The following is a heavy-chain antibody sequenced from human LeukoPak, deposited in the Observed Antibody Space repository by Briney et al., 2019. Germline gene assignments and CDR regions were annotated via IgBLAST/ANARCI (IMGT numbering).Heavy chain of an antibody. Sequence: SETLSLTCSVSGGSISSYYWTWIRQSPGKGLEWIGHIDYSGSTNYNPSLKSRVTISVDTSKNQFSLKLTYVTAADTAVYYCARDAAIGSGSYRFDPWGQGTLVTVSS. J-gene: IGHJ5*02. CDR3: ARDAAIGSGSYRFDP. D-gene: IGHD3-10*01. CDR2: IDYSGST. V-gene: IGHV4-59*01. CDR1: GGSISSYY.